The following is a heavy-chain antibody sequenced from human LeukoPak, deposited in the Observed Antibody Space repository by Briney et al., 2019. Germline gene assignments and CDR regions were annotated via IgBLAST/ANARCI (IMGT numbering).Heavy chain of an antibody. V-gene: IGHV1-2*02. CDR2: LNPNTGDT. Sequence: GASVKVSCKASGYNFAHYHTHWVRQAPGQGLGWMGSLNPNTGDTLLAPKFQGRVTMTRDTSITVGYMELSNLTFDDTGVYYCARDPDSGPDLWGQGTQVTVAS. CDR1: GYNFAHYH. CDR3: ARDPDSGPDL. D-gene: IGHD2-15*01. J-gene: IGHJ4*02.